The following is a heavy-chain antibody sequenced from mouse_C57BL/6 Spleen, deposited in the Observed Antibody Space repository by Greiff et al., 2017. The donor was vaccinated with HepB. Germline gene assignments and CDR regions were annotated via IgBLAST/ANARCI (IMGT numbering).Heavy chain of an antibody. J-gene: IGHJ3*01. CDR1: GYAFSSYW. D-gene: IGHD3-3*01. V-gene: IGHV1-80*01. CDR3: AIGGREIFLAY. Sequence: QVHVKQSGAELVKPGASVKISCKASGYAFSSYWMNWVKQRPGKGLEWIGQIYPGDGDTNYNGKFKGKATLTADKSSSTAYMQLSSLTSEDSAVYFWAIGGREIFLAYWGQGTLVTVSA. CDR2: IYPGDGDT.